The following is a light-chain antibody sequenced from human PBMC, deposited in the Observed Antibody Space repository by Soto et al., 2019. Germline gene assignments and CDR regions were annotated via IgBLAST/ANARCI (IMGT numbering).Light chain of an antibody. V-gene: IGKV4-1*01. CDR3: QQYYSAPLT. Sequence: DIVMTQSPDSLAVSLGERATINCKSSQSVLYSSSNKNYLAWYQQKPGQSPKLLIYWASTRETGVPDRFSGSGSGTDFTLTISSLQAEDVAVYSCQQYYSAPLTFGGGTKVEIK. CDR1: QSVLYSSSNKNY. J-gene: IGKJ4*01. CDR2: WAS.